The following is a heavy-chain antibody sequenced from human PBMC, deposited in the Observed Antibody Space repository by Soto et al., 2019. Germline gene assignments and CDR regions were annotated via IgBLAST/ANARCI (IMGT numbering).Heavy chain of an antibody. CDR1: GGTFSSYT. V-gene: IGHV1-69*02. CDR3: ASTKDFGVARYYYYMDV. D-gene: IGHD3-3*01. CDR2: IIPILGIA. Sequence: ASVKVSCKASGGTFSSYTISWVRQAPGQGLEWMGRIIPILGIANYAQKFQGRVTITADKSTSTAYMELSSLRSEDTAVYYCASTKDFGVARYYYYMDVWGKGTTVTVSS. J-gene: IGHJ6*03.